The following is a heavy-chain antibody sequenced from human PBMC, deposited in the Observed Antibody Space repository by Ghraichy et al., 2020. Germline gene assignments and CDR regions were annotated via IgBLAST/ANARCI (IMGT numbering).Heavy chain of an antibody. CDR3: ARGGATYSLFGVTENWFDP. CDR1: GGSISSYY. D-gene: IGHD3-10*02. CDR2: IYYSGST. V-gene: IGHV4-59*01. J-gene: IGHJ5*02. Sequence: SETLSLTCTVSGGSISSYYWSWIRQPPGKGLEWIGYIYYSGSTNYNPSLKSRVTISVDTSKNQFSLKLSSVTAADTAVYYCARGGATYSLFGVTENWFDPWGQGTLLTVSS.